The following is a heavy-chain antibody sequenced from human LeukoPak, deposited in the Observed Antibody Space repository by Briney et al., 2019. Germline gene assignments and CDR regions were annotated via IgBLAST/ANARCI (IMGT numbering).Heavy chain of an antibody. CDR2: ISSSSSYI. CDR1: GFTFSSYS. D-gene: IGHD3-10*01. V-gene: IGHV3-21*01. CDR3: ARGDLITMPEYYFDY. Sequence: GGSLRLSCAASGFTFSSYSMNWVRQAPGKGLEWVSSISSSSSYIYYADSVKGRFTISRDNAKNSLYLQMNSLRAEDTAVYYCARGDLITMPEYYFDYWGQGTLVTVSS. J-gene: IGHJ4*02.